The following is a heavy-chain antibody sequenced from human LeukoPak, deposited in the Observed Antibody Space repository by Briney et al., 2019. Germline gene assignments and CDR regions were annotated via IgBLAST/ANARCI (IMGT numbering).Heavy chain of an antibody. V-gene: IGHV3-48*02. D-gene: IGHD4-17*01. CDR3: ARLYGDYAY. Sequence: PGGSLRLSCAASGFTFSSYSMNWVRQAPGKGLEWVSYISWNSNTIYYADSVKGRFTISRDNAKNSPYLQMNSLRDEDTAVYYCARLYGDYAYWGQGTLVTVSS. CDR1: GFTFSSYS. J-gene: IGHJ4*02. CDR2: ISWNSNTI.